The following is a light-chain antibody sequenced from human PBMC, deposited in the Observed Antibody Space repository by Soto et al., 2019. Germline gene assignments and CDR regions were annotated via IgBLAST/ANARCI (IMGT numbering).Light chain of an antibody. V-gene: IGLV8-61*01. Sequence: QTVVTQEPSFSVSPGRTVTLTCGLSSGSVSTSSYPSWYQQTPGQAPRTLIYSTTTRSSGVPDRFSGSILGNKAALTITGAQADDESDYYCVLYMGSGVWVFGGGTKVTVL. CDR2: STT. CDR1: SGSVSTSSY. CDR3: VLYMGSGVWV. J-gene: IGLJ3*02.